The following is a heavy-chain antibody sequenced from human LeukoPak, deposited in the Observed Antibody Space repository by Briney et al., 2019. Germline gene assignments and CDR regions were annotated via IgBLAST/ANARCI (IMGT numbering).Heavy chain of an antibody. CDR3: ARDGYYYDRDVGAFDI. Sequence: SETLSLTCTVSGGSISGGSYYWSWIRQPAGKGLEWIGHIYTSGSTNYNPSLKSRVTISIDTSKNQFSLKLSSVTAADTAVYYCARDGYYYDRDVGAFDISRQGTMVTVSS. CDR2: IYTSGST. J-gene: IGHJ3*02. CDR1: GGSISGGSYY. V-gene: IGHV4-61*09. D-gene: IGHD3-22*01.